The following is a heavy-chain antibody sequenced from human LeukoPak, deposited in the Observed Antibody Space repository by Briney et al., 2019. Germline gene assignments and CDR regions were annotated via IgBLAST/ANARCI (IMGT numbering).Heavy chain of an antibody. V-gene: IGHV4-34*01. J-gene: IGHJ4*02. CDR2: INHSGST. Sequence: PSETLSLTCAVYGGSFSGYYWSWIRQPPGKGLEWIGEINHSGSTNYNPSLKSRVTISVDTSKNQFSLKLSSVTAADTAVYYCARGVEMATISPGYWGQGTLVTVSS. D-gene: IGHD5-24*01. CDR3: ARGVEMATISPGY. CDR1: GGSFSGYY.